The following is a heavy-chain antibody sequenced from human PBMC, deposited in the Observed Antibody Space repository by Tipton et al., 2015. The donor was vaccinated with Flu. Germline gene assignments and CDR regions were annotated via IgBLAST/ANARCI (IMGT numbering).Heavy chain of an antibody. Sequence: TLSLTCTVSGGSINNYYWSWIRQPPGKGLEWIGYVYFTGSTNYDPSFKSRVTVSVDTSKNQFSLKLRSVTAADTAIYYCARQAIDYGDYVGYFDFWGQGTLVTVSS. CDR2: VYFTGST. J-gene: IGHJ4*02. CDR1: GGSINNYY. V-gene: IGHV4-59*08. D-gene: IGHD4-17*01. CDR3: ARQAIDYGDYVGYFDF.